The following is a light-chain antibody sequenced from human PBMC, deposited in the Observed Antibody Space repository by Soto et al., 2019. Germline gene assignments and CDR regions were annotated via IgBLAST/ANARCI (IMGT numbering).Light chain of an antibody. V-gene: IGKV3-15*01. CDR1: QSVSTN. CDR2: GAS. J-gene: IGKJ2*01. CDR3: QQYNNWPYT. Sequence: EIVMTQSPVTLSVSPGERATLSCGASQSVSTNLAWYQQKPGQAPRLLISGASTRATGIPARFSGSGPGTDFTLTISSLQSEDFAVYYCQQYNNWPYTFGQGTKLEIK.